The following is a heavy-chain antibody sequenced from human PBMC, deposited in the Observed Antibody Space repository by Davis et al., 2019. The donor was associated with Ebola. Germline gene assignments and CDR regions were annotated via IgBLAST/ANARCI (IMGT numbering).Heavy chain of an antibody. CDR3: AKSGLSFGVVKYHYGMDV. Sequence: HTGGSLRLSCAASGFTFRSYWMHWVRHAPGKGLVWVSRINSDGSSTSYADSVKGRFTISRDNSKKTLYLQMNSLRAEDTAVYYCAKSGLSFGVVKYHYGMDVWGKGTTVTVSS. CDR2: INSDGSST. D-gene: IGHD3-3*01. J-gene: IGHJ6*04. CDR1: GFTFRSYW. V-gene: IGHV3-74*01.